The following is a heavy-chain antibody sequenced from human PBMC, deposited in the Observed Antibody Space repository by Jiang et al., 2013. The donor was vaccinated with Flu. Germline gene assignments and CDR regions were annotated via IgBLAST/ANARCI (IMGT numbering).Heavy chain of an antibody. D-gene: IGHD3-22*01. CDR1: GGSISSSSYY. CDR3: ARRLQSYYYDSSGAFDY. J-gene: IGHJ4*02. V-gene: IGHV4-39*01. Sequence: LLKPSETLSLTCTVSGGSISSSSYYWGWIRQPPGKGLEWIGSIYYSGSTYYNPSLKSRVTISVDTSKNQFSLKLSSVTAADTAVYYCARRLQSYYYDSSGAFDYWGQGTLVTVSS. CDR2: IYYSGST.